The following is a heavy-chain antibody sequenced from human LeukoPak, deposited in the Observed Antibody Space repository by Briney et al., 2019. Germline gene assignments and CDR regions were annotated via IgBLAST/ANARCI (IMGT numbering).Heavy chain of an antibody. CDR2: ISWNSGSI. CDR3: AKDNRRHYTSGPNPDSLH. D-gene: IGHD6-19*01. CDR1: GFIFSNYA. Sequence: GGSLRLSCAASGFIFSNYAMHWVRQPPGKGLEWVSGISWNSGSIDYADSVKGRSTISRDNAKNSLYLQMNSLRVEDTAFYYCAKDNRRHYTSGPNPDSLHWGQGALVTVSS. J-gene: IGHJ4*02. V-gene: IGHV3-9*01.